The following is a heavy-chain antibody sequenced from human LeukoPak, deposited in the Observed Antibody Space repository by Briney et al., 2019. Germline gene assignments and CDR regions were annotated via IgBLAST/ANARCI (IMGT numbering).Heavy chain of an antibody. J-gene: IGHJ4*02. CDR2: IIPIFGTT. CDR3: AKLGVGSYDGSGYIDY. Sequence: ASVKVSCKASGGTFNSYAISWVRQAPGQGLEWMGGIIPIFGTTNYARKFQGRVTITADESTSTAYMELSSLSSEDTAVYYCAKLGVGSYDGSGYIDYWGQGTLVTVSS. CDR1: GGTFNSYA. V-gene: IGHV1-69*13. D-gene: IGHD3-22*01.